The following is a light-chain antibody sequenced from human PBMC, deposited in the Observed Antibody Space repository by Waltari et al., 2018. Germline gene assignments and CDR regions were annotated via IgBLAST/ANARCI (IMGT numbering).Light chain of an antibody. CDR3: QQYDNIPRT. CDR1: QDISNY. CDR2: DAS. Sequence: DIQMTQSPSYLSASVGDRVTITCQASQDISNYLHWYQQKPGKAPKLLIYDASNLETGVPSRFSGSGSGTDFTFTISSLQPEDIATYYCQQYDNIPRTFGQGTKVEIK. V-gene: IGKV1-33*01. J-gene: IGKJ1*01.